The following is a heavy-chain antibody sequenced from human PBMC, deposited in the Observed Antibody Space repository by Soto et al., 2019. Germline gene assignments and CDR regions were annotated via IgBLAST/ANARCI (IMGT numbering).Heavy chain of an antibody. Sequence: GGSLRLSCAASGFTFSSYAMHWVRQAPGKGLEWVAVISYDGSNKYYADSVKGRFTISRDNSKNTLYLQMNSLRAEDTAVYYCARDCGGSCYPYYYYGMDVWGQGTTVTVSS. J-gene: IGHJ6*02. CDR1: GFTFSSYA. CDR2: ISYDGSNK. CDR3: ARDCGGSCYPYYYYGMDV. D-gene: IGHD2-15*01. V-gene: IGHV3-30-3*01.